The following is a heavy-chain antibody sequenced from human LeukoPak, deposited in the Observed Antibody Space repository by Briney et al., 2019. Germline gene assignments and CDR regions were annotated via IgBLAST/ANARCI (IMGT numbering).Heavy chain of an antibody. D-gene: IGHD3-22*01. CDR2: IYYSGST. V-gene: IGHV4-59*08. CDR1: GGSISRDY. J-gene: IGHJ5*02. CDR3: ARLFTDYYDSSGYYYP. Sequence: SETLSLTCSVSGGSISRDYWSWIRQPPGKGLEWIGYIYYSGSTNYNPSLKSRVTISVDTSKNQFSLKLSSVTAADTAVYYCARLFTDYYDSSGYYYPWGQGTLVTVSS.